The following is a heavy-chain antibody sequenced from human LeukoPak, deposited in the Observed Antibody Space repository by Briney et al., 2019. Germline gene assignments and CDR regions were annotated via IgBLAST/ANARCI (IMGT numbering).Heavy chain of an antibody. J-gene: IGHJ3*02. CDR3: ARNYGSGVGGAFDI. Sequence: GGSLRLSCAASGFTFDDYTMHWARQAPGKGLEWVSLISWDGGDTYYADSVKGRFTISRDNRKDSLYLQMNSLRIEDTALYYCARNYGSGVGGAFDIWGQGTMVTVSS. CDR1: GFTFDDYT. CDR2: ISWDGGDT. V-gene: IGHV3-43*01. D-gene: IGHD3-10*01.